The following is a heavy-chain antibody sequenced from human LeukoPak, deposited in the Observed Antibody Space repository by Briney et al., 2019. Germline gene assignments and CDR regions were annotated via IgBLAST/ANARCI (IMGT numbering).Heavy chain of an antibody. CDR2: INPNNGDT. J-gene: IGHJ3*02. CDR3: ARAAGGNTFDI. D-gene: IGHD3-16*01. CDR1: GYTFTCYY. Sequence: ASVKVSCKASGYTFTCYYIHWVRQAPGQGLEWMGWINPNNGDTNFAQRFQGRFTMTRDTSISAAYMDLSSLRSDDTAVYYCARAAGGNTFDIWGHGTTVIVSS. V-gene: IGHV1-2*02.